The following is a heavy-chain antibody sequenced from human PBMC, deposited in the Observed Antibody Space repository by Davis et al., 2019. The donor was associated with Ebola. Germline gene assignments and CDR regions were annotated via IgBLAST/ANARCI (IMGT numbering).Heavy chain of an antibody. CDR3: ARDERSSSWGRGRYYGMDV. CDR1: GGSISSSNW. D-gene: IGHD6-13*01. J-gene: IGHJ6*02. CDR2: IYHSGST. V-gene: IGHV4-4*02. Sequence: SETLSLTCAVSGGSISSSNWWSWVRQPPGKGLEWIGEIYHSGSTNYNPSLKSRVTISVDTSKNQFSLKLSSVTAADTAVYYCARDERSSSWGRGRYYGMDVWGQGTTVTVSS.